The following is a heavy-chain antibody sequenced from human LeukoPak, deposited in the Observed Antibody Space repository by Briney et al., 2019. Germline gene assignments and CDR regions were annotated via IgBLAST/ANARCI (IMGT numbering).Heavy chain of an antibody. CDR1: GFTFSSYA. CDR2: ISDDGSNK. J-gene: IGHJ4*02. D-gene: IGHD6-13*01. V-gene: IGHV3-30-3*01. Sequence: PGRSLRLSCAASGFTFSSYAMHWVRQAPGKGLEWVAVISDDGSNKYYADSVKGRFTISRDNSKNTLYLQMNSLRAEDTAVYYCARDLYSAAGTDYFDYWGQGTLVTVSS. CDR3: ARDLYSAAGTDYFDY.